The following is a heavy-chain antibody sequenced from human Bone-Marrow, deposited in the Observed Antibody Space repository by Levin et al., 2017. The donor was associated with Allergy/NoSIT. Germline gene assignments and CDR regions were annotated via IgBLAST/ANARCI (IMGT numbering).Heavy chain of an antibody. CDR2: ITSSGDST. CDR3: ARDPARGYYDSSGYSGDH. J-gene: IGHJ4*02. D-gene: IGHD3-22*01. CDR1: GFTFRHYT. Sequence: GGSLRLSCAASGFTFRHYTMNWVRQAPGKGLEWVSCITSSGDSTYYADSVKGRFTISRDNAKNSLYLQLNRLRDEDTAMYYCARDPARGYYDSSGYSGDHWGQGNLVTVSS. V-gene: IGHV3-48*02.